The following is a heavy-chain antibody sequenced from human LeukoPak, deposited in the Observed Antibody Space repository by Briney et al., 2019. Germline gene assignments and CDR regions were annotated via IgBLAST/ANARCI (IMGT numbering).Heavy chain of an antibody. CDR1: GYSFTNYW. J-gene: IGHJ5*02. CDR2: IFPGDSNT. D-gene: IGHD1-1*01. Sequence: GESLKISCKASGYSFTNYWIGWVRQMPGKGLEWVGIIFPGDSNTRYSPSFEGQATISADKSTTTVYLQWSSLKASDTGMYYCAILPTWKFPNWLDPWGQGTLVTVSS. V-gene: IGHV5-51*01. CDR3: AILPTWKFPNWLDP.